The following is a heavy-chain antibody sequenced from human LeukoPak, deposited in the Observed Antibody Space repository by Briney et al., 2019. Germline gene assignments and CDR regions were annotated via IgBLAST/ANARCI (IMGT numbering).Heavy chain of an antibody. D-gene: IGHD3-10*01. Sequence: GGSLRLSCAASGFTVSSNYMNWVRQAPGKGLEWVSLIYSGGSTHYADSVKGRFTISRDNSKNTLYLQMNSLRAEDTAVYYCARLWFGELAFDYWGQGTLVTVSS. V-gene: IGHV3-66*01. J-gene: IGHJ4*02. CDR2: IYSGGST. CDR1: GFTVSSNY. CDR3: ARLWFGELAFDY.